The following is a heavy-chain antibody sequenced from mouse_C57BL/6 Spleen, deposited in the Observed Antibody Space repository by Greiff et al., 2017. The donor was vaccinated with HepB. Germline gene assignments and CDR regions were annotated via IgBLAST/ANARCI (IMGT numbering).Heavy chain of an antibody. CDR2: ISSGSSTI. Sequence: EVHLVESGGGLVKPGGSLKLSCAASGFTFSDYGMHWVRQAPEKGLEWVAYISSGSSTIYYADTVKGRFTISRDNAKNTLFLQMHSLRSEDTAMYYCAREDYYGSSYVGYWGQGTTLTVSS. V-gene: IGHV5-17*01. D-gene: IGHD1-1*01. CDR1: GFTFSDYG. CDR3: AREDYYGSSYVGY. J-gene: IGHJ2*01.